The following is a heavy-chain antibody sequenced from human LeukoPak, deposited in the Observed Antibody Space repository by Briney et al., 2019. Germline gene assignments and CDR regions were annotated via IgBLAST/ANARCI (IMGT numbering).Heavy chain of an antibody. Sequence: SETLSLTCTVSGGSISSYYWSWIRQPPGKGLEWIGYMYYSGSTNYNPSLESRVTISVDTSKNQFSLKLSSVTAADTAVYYCARGARYYYYMDVWGKGTTVTVSS. CDR2: MYYSGST. CDR1: GGSISSYY. V-gene: IGHV4-59*01. D-gene: IGHD3-16*01. J-gene: IGHJ6*03. CDR3: ARGARYYYYMDV.